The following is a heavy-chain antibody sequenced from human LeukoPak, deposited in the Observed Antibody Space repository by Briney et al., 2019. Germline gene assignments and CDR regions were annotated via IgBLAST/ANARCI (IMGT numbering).Heavy chain of an antibody. J-gene: IGHJ4*02. CDR2: IDPSGGGT. V-gene: IGHV1-46*01. CDR1: GFTLSTYY. D-gene: IGHD4-17*01. Sequence: ASVKVSCKASGFTLSTYYMHWVRQAPGQGLEWMGIIDPSGGGTSYAQEVQGRVTMTSDTTTSTIYMELRSLRSDATAVYYCARGGDYGDYFEHWGQGTLVTVSS. CDR3: ARGGDYGDYFEH.